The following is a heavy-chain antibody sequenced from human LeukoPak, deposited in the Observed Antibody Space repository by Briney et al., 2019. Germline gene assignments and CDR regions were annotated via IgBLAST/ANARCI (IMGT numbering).Heavy chain of an antibody. CDR1: GGTFSNYG. D-gene: IGHD3-10*01. V-gene: IGHV1-69*04. J-gene: IGHJ4*02. Sequence: ASVKVSCKASGGTFSNYGFNWVRQAPGQGLEWMGRIIPVFGIASYAQKFQGRVTITADKSTSTAYMELNSLRSEDTAVYFCARDPGVRGVIIPGASDHWGQGTLVTVSS. CDR2: IIPVFGIA. CDR3: ARDPGVRGVIIPGASDH.